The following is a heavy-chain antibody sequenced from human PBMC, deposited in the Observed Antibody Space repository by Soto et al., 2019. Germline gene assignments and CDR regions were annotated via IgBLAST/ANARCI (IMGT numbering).Heavy chain of an antibody. Sequence: QLQLHESGPGLVKPSETLSLTCNVSGDSIGRFYWSWIRQSAGKGLEWIGRVYSTGGVTYNPALKGRVTISLDRSNNHVYLEMNSVTAADTAVYFCARVLSGTGLDIWGRGARVSVSS. D-gene: IGHD1-26*01. CDR1: GDSIGRFY. CDR2: VYSTGGV. V-gene: IGHV4-4*07. J-gene: IGHJ6*02. CDR3: ARVLSGTGLDI.